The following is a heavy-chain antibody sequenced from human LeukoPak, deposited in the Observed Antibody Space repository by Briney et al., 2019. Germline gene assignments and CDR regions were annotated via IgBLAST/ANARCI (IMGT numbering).Heavy chain of an antibody. V-gene: IGHV3-30*04. CDR1: GFTFSSYA. Sequence: GGSLRLSCAASGFTFSSYAIHWVRQAPGKGLEWVAVISYDGSNKYYADSVKGRFTISRDNSKNTLYLQMNSLRAEDTAVYYCATRSGSWQVHWGQGTLVTVSS. CDR2: ISYDGSNK. D-gene: IGHD1-26*01. CDR3: ATRSGSWQVH. J-gene: IGHJ4*02.